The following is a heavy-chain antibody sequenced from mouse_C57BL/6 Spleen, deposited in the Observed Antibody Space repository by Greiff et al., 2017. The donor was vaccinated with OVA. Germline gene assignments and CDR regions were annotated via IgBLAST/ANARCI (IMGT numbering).Heavy chain of an antibody. V-gene: IGHV1-80*01. CDR3: ARGGGYYAMDY. J-gene: IGHJ4*01. Sequence: VQRVESGAELVKPGASVKISCKASGYAFSSYWMNWVKQRPGKGLEWIGQIYPGDGDTNYNGKFKGKATLTADKSSSTAYMQLSSLTSEDSAVYFCARGGGYYAMDYWGQGTSVTVSS. CDR1: GYAFSSYW. CDR2: IYPGDGDT.